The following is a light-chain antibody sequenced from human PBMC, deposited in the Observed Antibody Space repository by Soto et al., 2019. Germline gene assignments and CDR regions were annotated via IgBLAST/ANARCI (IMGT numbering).Light chain of an antibody. CDR3: QSYDSSLSGAWV. Sequence: QSVLTQPPSVSGAPGQRVTISCTGSSSNIGAGYDVHWYQQLPATAPKLLIYGNSNRPSGVPDRFSGSKSGTSASLAITGLQAEDEADYYCQSYDSSLSGAWVFGGGTKVTVL. V-gene: IGLV1-40*01. J-gene: IGLJ3*02. CDR2: GNS. CDR1: SSNIGAGYD.